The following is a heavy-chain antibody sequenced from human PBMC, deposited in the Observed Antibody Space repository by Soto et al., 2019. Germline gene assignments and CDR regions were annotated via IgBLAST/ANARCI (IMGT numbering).Heavy chain of an antibody. D-gene: IGHD3-16*01. CDR1: GYSFPNFW. V-gene: IGHV5-51*01. J-gene: IGHJ6*02. Sequence: GESLKISCKGSGYSFPNFWIGWVRQMPGKGLEWMGVIYPGDSDTRYSPSFQGQVTISADKSISTAYLQWSSLKASDTAMYYCARSGRNAYYNMDVWGQGTTVTVSS. CDR2: IYPGDSDT. CDR3: ARSGRNAYYNMDV.